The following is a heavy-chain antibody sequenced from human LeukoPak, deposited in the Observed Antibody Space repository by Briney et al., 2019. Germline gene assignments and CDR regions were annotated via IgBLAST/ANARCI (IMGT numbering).Heavy chain of an antibody. Sequence: PGGSLRLSCAASGFTFSSYAMSWVRQAPGKGLEWVSAISGSGENTNYADSVKGRFTMSRDNSRNTLYLQMNSLRDGDTAKYYCAKTVSGSYSYQGGDYWGQGTLVTVSS. CDR1: GFTFSSYA. CDR3: AKTVSGSYSYQGGDY. D-gene: IGHD3-16*02. J-gene: IGHJ4*02. CDR2: ISGSGENT. V-gene: IGHV3-23*01.